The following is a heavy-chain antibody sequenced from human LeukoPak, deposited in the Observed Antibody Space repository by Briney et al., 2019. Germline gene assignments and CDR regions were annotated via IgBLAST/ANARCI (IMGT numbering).Heavy chain of an antibody. CDR2: IYWNDDK. CDR1: GFSLSTSGVG. J-gene: IGHJ4*02. CDR3: AHSGSYDYVWGNEFDY. V-gene: IGHV2-5*01. D-gene: IGHD3-16*01. Sequence: SGPTLVKPTQTLTLTCTFSGFSLSTSGVGVGWIRQPPGKALEWLALIYWNDDKRYSPSLKSRLTITKDTSKNQVVLTMTDMDPVDTATYYCAHSGSYDYVWGNEFDYWGQGTLVTVSS.